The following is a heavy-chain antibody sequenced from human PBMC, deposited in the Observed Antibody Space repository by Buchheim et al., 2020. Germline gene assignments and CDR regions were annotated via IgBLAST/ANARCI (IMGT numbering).Heavy chain of an antibody. V-gene: IGHV4-34*01. CDR1: GGSFSGYY. CDR3: ARGDPLLEYAYIDY. CDR2: INHSGST. J-gene: IGHJ4*02. Sequence: QVQLQQWGAGLLKPSETLSLTCAVYGGSFSGYYWSWIRQPPGKGLEWIGEINHSGSTNYNPSLKSRVTISVDTSKTQFSLKLSSVTAADTAVYYCARGDPLLEYAYIDYWGQGTL. D-gene: IGHD2-8*01.